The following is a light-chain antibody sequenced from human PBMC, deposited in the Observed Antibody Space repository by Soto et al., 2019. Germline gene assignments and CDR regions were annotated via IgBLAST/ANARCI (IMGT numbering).Light chain of an antibody. Sequence: QAVVTQPPSVSGAPGQRVTISCTGSSSNIGAGYDVHWYQQLPGTAPKLLIYVNINRPSGVPDRFSGSRSGTSASLAITGLQAEDEADYYCLSYDSSLCGSVFGTGTKVTVL. V-gene: IGLV1-40*01. CDR3: LSYDSSLCGSV. CDR1: SSNIGAGYD. CDR2: VNI. J-gene: IGLJ1*01.